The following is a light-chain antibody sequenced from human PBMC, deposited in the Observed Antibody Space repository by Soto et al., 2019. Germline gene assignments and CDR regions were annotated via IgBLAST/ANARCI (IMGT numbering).Light chain of an antibody. CDR3: QQYGRSGT. CDR1: QSVSSSY. Sequence: EIVLTQSPGTLSLSPGERATLSCRASQSVSSSYLAWYQQKPGQAPRLLIYGASSRATGIPDRFSGSGSGTEFTLTISRLEPEDFAVYYCQQYGRSGTFGQGTKVDIK. V-gene: IGKV3-20*01. J-gene: IGKJ1*01. CDR2: GAS.